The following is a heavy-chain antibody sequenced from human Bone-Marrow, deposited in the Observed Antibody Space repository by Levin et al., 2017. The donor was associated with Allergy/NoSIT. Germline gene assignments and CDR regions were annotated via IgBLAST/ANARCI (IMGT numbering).Heavy chain of an antibody. CDR3: ARGGVVYAMGYFYYGMDV. Sequence: PSETLSLTCTASGFTFTTYWMTWVRQAPGKGLEWVARIKHDGSDKYYVDSVKGRFTVSRDNAKKSLYLHMNSLGVEDTAVYFCARGGVVYAMGYFYYGMDVWGQGTTVTVS. J-gene: IGHJ6*02. D-gene: IGHD2-8*01. CDR2: IKHDGSDK. V-gene: IGHV3-7*01. CDR1: GFTFTTYW.